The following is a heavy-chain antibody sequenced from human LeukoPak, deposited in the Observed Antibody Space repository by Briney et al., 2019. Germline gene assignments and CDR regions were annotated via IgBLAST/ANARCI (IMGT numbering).Heavy chain of an antibody. CDR2: ISGSGGST. CDR1: GFTFSSYA. J-gene: IGHJ4*02. Sequence: GGSLRLPCAASGFTFSSYAMSWVRQAPGKGLEWVSAISGSGGSTYYADSAKGRFTISRDNSKNTLYLQMNSLRAEDTAVYYCAKGLRRDGYNLVDYWGQGTLVTVSS. D-gene: IGHD5-24*01. CDR3: AKGLRRDGYNLVDY. V-gene: IGHV3-23*01.